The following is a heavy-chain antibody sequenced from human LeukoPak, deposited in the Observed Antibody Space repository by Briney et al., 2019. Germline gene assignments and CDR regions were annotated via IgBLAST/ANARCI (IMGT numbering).Heavy chain of an antibody. CDR2: IYYSGST. CDR3: ARESMIVAPEAFDI. CDR1: GGSISSYY. V-gene: IGHV4-59*01. J-gene: IGHJ3*02. D-gene: IGHD3-22*01. Sequence: SETLSLTCTVSGGSISSYYWSWIRQPPGKGLEWIGYIYYSGSTNYNPSLKSRVTISVDTSKNQFSLKLSSVTAADTAVYYCARESMIVAPEAFDIWGQGTMVTVSS.